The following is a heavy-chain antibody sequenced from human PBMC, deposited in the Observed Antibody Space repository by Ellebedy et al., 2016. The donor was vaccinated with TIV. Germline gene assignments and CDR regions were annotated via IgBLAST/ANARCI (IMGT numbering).Heavy chain of an antibody. Sequence: SETLSLTXTVSGGSISSGGYSWTWIRQPPGKGLEWIWYFYHGGTSHYSPSLKSRVTISLDTSKNQFFLRLTSVTAADTAVYYCAREDYYEGAFDLWGQGTMVAVSS. V-gene: IGHV4-30-2*01. D-gene: IGHD3-22*01. CDR2: FYHGGTS. J-gene: IGHJ3*01. CDR1: GGSISSGGYS. CDR3: AREDYYEGAFDL.